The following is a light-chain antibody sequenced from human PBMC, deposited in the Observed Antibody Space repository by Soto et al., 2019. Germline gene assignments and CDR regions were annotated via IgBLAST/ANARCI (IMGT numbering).Light chain of an antibody. J-gene: IGKJ2*01. CDR2: WAS. Sequence: DIVMTQSPDSLAVSLGEGATSNCKSTQSVLYSSNNKNYLAWYQQQVGQPPRLLIYWASTRESGVPDRFSGRGSGTDFTLPISSLQAEDVAVYSCQQHYSTPYTFGQGTKLEIK. CDR1: QSVLYSSNNKNY. CDR3: QQHYSTPYT. V-gene: IGKV4-1*01.